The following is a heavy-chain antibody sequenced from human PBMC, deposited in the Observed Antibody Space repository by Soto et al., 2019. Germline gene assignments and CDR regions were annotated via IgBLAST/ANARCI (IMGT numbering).Heavy chain of an antibody. CDR1: GFTFSSYA. Sequence: EVQLLESGGGLEQPGGSLRLSCAASGFTFSSYAMSWVRQAPGQGLEWVSAISGSGGSTYYADFVKGRFTISRDNSKNTLYLQMNSLRAEDTAVYYCANPYCSSTSCYHYYYAMDVWGQGTTVTVSS. V-gene: IGHV3-23*01. J-gene: IGHJ6*02. CDR2: ISGSGGST. D-gene: IGHD2-2*01. CDR3: ANPYCSSTSCYHYYYAMDV.